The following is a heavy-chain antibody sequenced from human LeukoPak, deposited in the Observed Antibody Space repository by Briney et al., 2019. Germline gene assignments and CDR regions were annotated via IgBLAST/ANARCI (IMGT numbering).Heavy chain of an antibody. CDR3: ARGGGRKRAFDY. CDR2: ITHSGST. D-gene: IGHD1-14*01. CDR1: GGSFSNYY. V-gene: IGHV4-34*01. Sequence: SDTLSLTCAVYGGSFSNYYWSWIRQSPGKGLEWIGEITHSGSTNYNPSLKSRVTISVDTSKNQFSLKLSSVTAADTAVYYCARGGGRKRAFDYWGQGTLVTVSS. J-gene: IGHJ4*02.